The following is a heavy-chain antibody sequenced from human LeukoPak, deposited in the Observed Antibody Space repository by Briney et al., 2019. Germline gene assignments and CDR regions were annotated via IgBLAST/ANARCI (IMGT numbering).Heavy chain of an antibody. D-gene: IGHD6-19*01. V-gene: IGHV4-59*08. CDR1: GGSINSHY. Sequence: PSETLSLTCAVSGGSINSHYWSWIRQPPGKGREWIGDIYYKGSTKYNPSLKSRVTISVDTSKNPLSLNLTSVLPADTAIYSCARRDTGWNYCDYWGQGILVTVSS. J-gene: IGHJ4*02. CDR3: ARRDTGWNYCDY. CDR2: IYYKGST.